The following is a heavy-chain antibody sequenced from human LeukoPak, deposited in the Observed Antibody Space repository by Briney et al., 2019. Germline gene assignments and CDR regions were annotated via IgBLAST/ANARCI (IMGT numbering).Heavy chain of an antibody. CDR2: FDPEDGET. J-gene: IGHJ3*02. Sequence: ASVKVSCKVSGYTLTELSMHWVRQAPGKGLEWMGGFDPEDGETIYARKFQGRVTMTEDTSTDTAYMELSSLRSEDTAVYYCLGERHYDPAPAFDIWGQGTMVTVSS. D-gene: IGHD3-22*01. CDR3: LGERHYDPAPAFDI. CDR1: GYTLTELS. V-gene: IGHV1-24*01.